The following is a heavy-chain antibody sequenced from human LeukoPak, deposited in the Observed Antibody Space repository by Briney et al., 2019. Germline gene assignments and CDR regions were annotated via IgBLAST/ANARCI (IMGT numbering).Heavy chain of an antibody. J-gene: IGHJ3*01. CDR2: IIPIFGIA. D-gene: IGHD1-26*01. V-gene: IGHV1-69*04. CDR3: ARVPESGGGV. Sequence: SVKVSCKVSGGTFSSYAISWVRQARGQGLEWMGRIIPIFGIANYAQKFQGRVTITADKSTSTAYMELSSLRSEDTAVYYCARVPESGGGVWGQGTMVTVSS. CDR1: GGTFSSYA.